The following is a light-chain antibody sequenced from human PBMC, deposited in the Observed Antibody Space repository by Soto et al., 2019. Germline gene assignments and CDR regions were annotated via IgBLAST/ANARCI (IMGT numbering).Light chain of an antibody. V-gene: IGLV1-44*01. J-gene: IGLJ3*02. CDR3: ATWDASLGWV. CDR1: SSNVGFNA. CDR2: GNS. Sequence: QSVLTQPPSASGAPGQRVTLSCIGGSSNVGFNAVNWYQQLPGAAPKLLIHGNSQRPSGVPDRFSGSKSGTSASLAISGLQSEDEGDYYCATWDASLGWVFGGGTKVTVL.